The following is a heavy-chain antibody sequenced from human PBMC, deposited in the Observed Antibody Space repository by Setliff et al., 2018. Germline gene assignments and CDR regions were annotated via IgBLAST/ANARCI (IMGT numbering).Heavy chain of an antibody. CDR2: INPNSGGT. CDR1: GYTFTGYY. J-gene: IGHJ4*02. Sequence: GASVKVSCKASGYTFTGYYMHWVRQAPGQGLEWMGWINPNSGGTNYAQKFQGRVTFTADDSATTTYMELSSLTSEDTAIYYCARNMGMGQRDYFDYWGRGTLVTVSS. V-gene: IGHV1-2*02. CDR3: ARNMGMGQRDYFDY. D-gene: IGHD6-13*01.